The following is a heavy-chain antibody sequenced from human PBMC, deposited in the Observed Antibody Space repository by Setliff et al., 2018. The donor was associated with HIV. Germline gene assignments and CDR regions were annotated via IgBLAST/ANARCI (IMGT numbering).Heavy chain of an antibody. CDR1: GYTFSNYG. Sequence: ASVKVSCKASGYTFSNYGISWVRQAPGQGLEWMGWISPYNGNTNYAQRFHGRVTITADESTNTVYMELSSLRSDDTAVYYCARDWNYVVDVWGKGTTVTVSS. CDR2: ISPYNGNT. V-gene: IGHV1-18*01. J-gene: IGHJ6*04. D-gene: IGHD3-16*01. CDR3: ARDWNYVVDV.